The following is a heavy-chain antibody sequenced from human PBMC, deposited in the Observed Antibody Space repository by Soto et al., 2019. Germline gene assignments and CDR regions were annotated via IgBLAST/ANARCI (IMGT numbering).Heavy chain of an antibody. J-gene: IGHJ4*02. CDR1: GYSFTSYW. Sequence: GESLKISCKGSGYSFTSYWIGWVRQMPGKGLEWMGIIYPGDSDTRYSPSFQGQVTISADKSISTAYLQWSSLKASDTAMYYCARHAIVNAPSYSSGWFDYWGQGTLVTVSS. V-gene: IGHV5-51*01. CDR3: ARHAIVNAPSYSSGWFDY. D-gene: IGHD6-19*01. CDR2: IYPGDSDT.